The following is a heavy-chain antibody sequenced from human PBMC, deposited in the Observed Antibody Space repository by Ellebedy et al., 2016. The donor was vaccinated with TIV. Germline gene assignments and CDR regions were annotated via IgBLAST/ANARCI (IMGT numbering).Heavy chain of an antibody. Sequence: SVKVSCXASGGTFSSYAISWVRQAPGQGLEWMGGIIPIFGTANYAQKFQGRVTITADESTSTAYMELSSLRSEDTAVYYCAREGEYCSSTSCSNWFDPWGQGTLVTVSS. D-gene: IGHD2-2*01. CDR1: GGTFSSYA. J-gene: IGHJ5*02. CDR2: IIPIFGTA. CDR3: AREGEYCSSTSCSNWFDP. V-gene: IGHV1-69*13.